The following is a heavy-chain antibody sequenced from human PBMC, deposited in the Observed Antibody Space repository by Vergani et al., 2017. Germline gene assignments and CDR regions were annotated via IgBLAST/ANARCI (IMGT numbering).Heavy chain of an antibody. CDR3: ARVRVLLWCGDQPPAARGIFGY. J-gene: IGHJ4*02. D-gene: IGHD3-10*01. CDR2: IYHSGST. Sequence: QVQLQESGPGLVTPSETLSLTCAVSGYSISSGYYWGWIRQPPGKGLEWVGSIYHSGSTYYNPSLKSRVTISVDTSKNQFSLKLSSVTAEDTAVYYCARVRVLLWCGDQPPAARGIFGYWGQGTLVTVSS. CDR1: GYSISSGYY. V-gene: IGHV4-38-2*01.